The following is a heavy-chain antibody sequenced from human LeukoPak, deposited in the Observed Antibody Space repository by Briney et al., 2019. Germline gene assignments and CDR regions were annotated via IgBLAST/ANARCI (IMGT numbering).Heavy chain of an antibody. CDR3: ARDRPYVRLLGGGGH. D-gene: IGHD2-21*02. V-gene: IGHV4-4*07. CDR1: GGSLRSYY. CDR2: IHSGGNT. J-gene: IGHJ4*02. Sequence: SETLSLTCTVSGGSLRSYYWSWIRQPAGKGLEWIGVIHSGGNTNYNPSLQSRVALSVDTSKNQFSLRLTSVTAADTAVYFCARDRPYVRLLGGGGHWGPGILVIVSS.